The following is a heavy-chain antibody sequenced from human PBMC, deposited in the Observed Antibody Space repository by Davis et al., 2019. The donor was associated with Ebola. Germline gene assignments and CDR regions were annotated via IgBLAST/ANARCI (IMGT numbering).Heavy chain of an antibody. CDR1: GFTFDDYA. V-gene: IGHV3-9*01. CDR3: AKLGYCSSTSCYNVDWFDY. CDR2: ISWNSGSI. D-gene: IGHD2-2*02. Sequence: PGGSLRLSCAASGFTFDDYAMHWVRQAPGKGLEWVSGISWNSGSIGYADSVKGRFTISRDNSKNTLYLQMNSLRAEDTAVYYCAKLGYCSSTSCYNVDWFDYWGQGTLVTVSS. J-gene: IGHJ4*02.